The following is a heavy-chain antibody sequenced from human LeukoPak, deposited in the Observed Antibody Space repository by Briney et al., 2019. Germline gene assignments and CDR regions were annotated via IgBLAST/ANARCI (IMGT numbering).Heavy chain of an antibody. D-gene: IGHD2-2*01. Sequence: ASVKVSCKASGYTFTGYYMNWVRQAPGQGLEWMGWINPNSGGTNYAQKFQGRVTMTRDTSISTAYMELSRLRSDETAVYYCARGEDLKYCSSTSCYYYFDYWGQGTLVTVSS. CDR1: GYTFTGYY. CDR3: ARGEDLKYCSSTSCYYYFDY. J-gene: IGHJ4*02. CDR2: INPNSGGT. V-gene: IGHV1-2*02.